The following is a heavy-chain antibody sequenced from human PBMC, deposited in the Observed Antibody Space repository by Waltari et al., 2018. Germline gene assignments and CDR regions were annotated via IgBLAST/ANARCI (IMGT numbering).Heavy chain of an antibody. J-gene: IGHJ6*02. CDR2: INHSGST. V-gene: IGHV4-34*01. CDR1: GGSFSGYY. CDR3: ARTYYDILTGYRYYGMDV. D-gene: IGHD3-9*01. Sequence: QVQLQQWGAGLLKPSETLSLTCAAYGGSFSGYYWSWIRPPPGKGLEWIGEINHSGSTNYNPSLKSRVTISVDTSKNQFSLKLSSVTAADTAVYYCARTYYDILTGYRYYGMDVWGQGTTVTVSS.